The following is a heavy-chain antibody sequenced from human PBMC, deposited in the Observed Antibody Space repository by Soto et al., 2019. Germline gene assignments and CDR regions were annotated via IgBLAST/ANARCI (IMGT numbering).Heavy chain of an antibody. D-gene: IGHD6-19*01. V-gene: IGHV1-46*03. CDR2: INPSGGTT. Sequence: QVQLVQSGAEVKKPGASVKVSCTASGYPLTGNYIHWVRQGPGEGLEWMGKINPSGGTTRYGQKLQGRVSMTRDTSTSTVYMEMSSLRSDDTAVYYCARGEPHSSGWNFDYWGQGTLVIVSP. J-gene: IGHJ4*02. CDR3: ARGEPHSSGWNFDY. CDR1: GYPLTGNY.